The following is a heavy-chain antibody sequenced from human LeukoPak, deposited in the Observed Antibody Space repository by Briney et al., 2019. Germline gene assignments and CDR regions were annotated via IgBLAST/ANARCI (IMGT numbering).Heavy chain of an antibody. CDR3: IPRGILHS. J-gene: IGHJ5*02. V-gene: IGHV3-23*01. Sequence: GGSLRLSCAASGFTFTNDWMNWVRQVPGKGLEWVSTISGSGGTPYYADSVRGRFTISRDNSKNTLGLQMNSLRVDDTAIYYCIPRGILHSWGQGTLVTVSS. D-gene: IGHD3-16*01. CDR1: GFTFTNDW. CDR2: ISGSGGTP.